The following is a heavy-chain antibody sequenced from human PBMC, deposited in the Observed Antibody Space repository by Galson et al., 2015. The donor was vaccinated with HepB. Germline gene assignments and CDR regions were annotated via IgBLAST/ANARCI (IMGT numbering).Heavy chain of an antibody. CDR1: GGSISSYY. V-gene: IGHV4-59*01. Sequence: ETLSLTCTVSGGSISSYYWSWIRQPPGKGLEWIGYIYYSGSTNYNPSLKSRVTISVDTSKNQFSLKLSSVTAADTAVYYCARDRTYSSSWDAFDIWGQGTMVTVSS. CDR2: IYYSGST. D-gene: IGHD6-13*01. CDR3: ARDRTYSSSWDAFDI. J-gene: IGHJ3*02.